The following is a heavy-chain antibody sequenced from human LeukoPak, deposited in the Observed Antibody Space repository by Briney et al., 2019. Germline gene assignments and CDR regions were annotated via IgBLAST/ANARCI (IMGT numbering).Heavy chain of an antibody. CDR1: GFTFSSYS. V-gene: IGHV3-21*04. Sequence: GGSLRLSCAASGFTFSSYSMNWVRQAPGKGLEWVSSISSSSSYIYYADSVKGRFTISRDNAKNSLYLQMNSLRAEDTAVYYCANRRRFWSGFDYFDYWAREPWSPSPQ. CDR3: ANRRRFWSGFDYFDY. J-gene: IGHJ4*02. D-gene: IGHD3-3*01. CDR2: ISSSSSYI.